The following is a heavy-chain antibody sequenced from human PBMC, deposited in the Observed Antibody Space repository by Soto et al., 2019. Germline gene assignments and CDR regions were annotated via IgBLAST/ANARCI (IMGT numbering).Heavy chain of an antibody. Sequence: SETLSLTCAVYGGSFSGYYWSWIRQPPGKGLEWIGEIIHFGSTNYNLSLKSRVTISVDTSKNHFSLMLSSVTAADTAVYYCARLGSDCSGGSCYSSYYYYYMDVWGKGTTVTVSS. J-gene: IGHJ6*03. CDR3: ARLGSDCSGGSCYSSYYYYYMDV. V-gene: IGHV4-34*12. D-gene: IGHD2-15*01. CDR1: GGSFSGYY. CDR2: IIHFGST.